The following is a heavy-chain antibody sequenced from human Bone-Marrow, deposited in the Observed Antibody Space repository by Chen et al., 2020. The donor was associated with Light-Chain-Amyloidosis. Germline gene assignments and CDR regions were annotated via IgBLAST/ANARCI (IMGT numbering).Heavy chain of an antibody. V-gene: IGHV3-30-3*01. CDR2: ISYDGSNK. CDR1: GFTFSSYA. J-gene: IGHJ4*02. Sequence: QVQLVESGGGVVQPGRSLRLSCAASGFTFSSYAMHWVRQAPGKGLEWVAVISYDGSNKYYADSVKGRFTISRDNSKNTLYLQMNSLRADDTAVYYCARDQRVVVAATLDYWGQGTLVTVSS. D-gene: IGHD2-15*01. CDR3: ARDQRVVVAATLDY.